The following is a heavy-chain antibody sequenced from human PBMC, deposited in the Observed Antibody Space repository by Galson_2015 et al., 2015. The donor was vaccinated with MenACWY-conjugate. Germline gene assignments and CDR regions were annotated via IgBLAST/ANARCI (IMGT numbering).Heavy chain of an antibody. J-gene: IGHJ4*02. V-gene: IGHV4-39*07. Sequence: YYHPSLKSRVTISVDTSKNQFSLKLSSVTAADTAVYYCARDRIAVAGDNFDYWGQGTLVTVSS. CDR3: ARDRIAVAGDNFDY. D-gene: IGHD6-19*01.